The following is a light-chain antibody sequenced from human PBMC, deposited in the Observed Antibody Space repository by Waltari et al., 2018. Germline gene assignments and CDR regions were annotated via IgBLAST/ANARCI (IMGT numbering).Light chain of an antibody. CDR2: QEN. CDR3: WMYMGSGIWA. Sequence: QTVVTQEPSVSVSPGGTVTLTCALSSGSVPSTSYATWYRQTPGQAPRTLVYQENSRAFGVPDLFSGSVIGNKAPLTITGDQADDDSDSFCWMYMGSGIWAFGGGTQWTVL. CDR1: SGSVPSTSY. V-gene: IGLV8-61*01. J-gene: IGLJ3*02.